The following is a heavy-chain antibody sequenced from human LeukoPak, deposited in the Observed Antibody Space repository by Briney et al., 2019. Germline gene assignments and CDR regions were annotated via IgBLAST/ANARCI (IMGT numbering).Heavy chain of an antibody. V-gene: IGHV3-21*01. CDR3: ARDSTGRYGSGSR. D-gene: IGHD3-10*01. J-gene: IGHJ4*02. CDR2: ISSSSSYI. CDR1: GFTFSSYS. Sequence: GGSLRLSCAASGFTFSSYSMNWVRQAPGKGLEWVSSISSSSSYIYYADSVKGRFTISRDNAKNSLYLQMNSLRAEDTAVYYCARDSTGRYGSGSRWGQGTLVTVSS.